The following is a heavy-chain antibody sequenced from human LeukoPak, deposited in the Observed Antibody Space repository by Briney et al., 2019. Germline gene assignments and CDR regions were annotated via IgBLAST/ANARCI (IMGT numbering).Heavy chain of an antibody. V-gene: IGHV3-66*02. CDR2: IYSGGST. D-gene: IGHD6-19*01. J-gene: IGHJ4*02. CDR1: GFTVSSNY. Sequence: PGGSLRLSCAGPGFTVSSNYMSWVRQAPGKGLEWVSVIYSGGSTYYADSVKGRFTISRDNSKNTLYLQMNSLRAEDTAVYYCARAWVAVAGTDYWGQGTLVTVSS. CDR3: ARAWVAVAGTDY.